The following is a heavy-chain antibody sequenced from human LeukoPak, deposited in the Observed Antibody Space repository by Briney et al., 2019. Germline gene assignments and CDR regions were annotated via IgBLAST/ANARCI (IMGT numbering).Heavy chain of an antibody. Sequence: PGGSLRLSCAASGFTFSSYAMSWVRQAPGKGLEWVSAISGSGSSTYYADSVKGRFTISRDNSKNTLYLQMNSLRAEDTAVYYCAKQWGYSVPPTIDYWGQGTLVTVSS. CDR3: AKQWGYSVPPTIDY. D-gene: IGHD5/OR15-5a*01. CDR1: GFTFSSYA. CDR2: ISGSGSST. V-gene: IGHV3-23*01. J-gene: IGHJ4*02.